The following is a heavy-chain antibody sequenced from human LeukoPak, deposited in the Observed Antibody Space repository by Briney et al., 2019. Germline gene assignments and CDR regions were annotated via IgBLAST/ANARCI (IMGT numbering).Heavy chain of an antibody. CDR1: GYTFTSYG. CDR3: ARVAAAGTN. D-gene: IGHD6-13*01. V-gene: IGHV1-2*03. Sequence: LGASVTVSCKASGYTFTSYGISWVRQAPGQGLEWMGWINPNSGGTNYAQKFQGRVTMTRDTSISTAYMELSRLRSDDTAVYYCARVAAAGTNWGQGTLVTVSS. J-gene: IGHJ4*02. CDR2: INPNSGGT.